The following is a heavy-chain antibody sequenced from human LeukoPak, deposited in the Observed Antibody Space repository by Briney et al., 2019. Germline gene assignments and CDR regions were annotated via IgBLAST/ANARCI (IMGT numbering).Heavy chain of an antibody. CDR1: GFTFSSYG. Sequence: PGGSLRLSCAASGFTFSSYGMHWVRQAPGKGLEWVAVISYGGSNKYYADSVKGRFTISRDNSKNTLYLQMNSLRAEDTAVYYCAKAGYGDYIGPFDYWGQGTLVTVSS. CDR2: ISYGGSNK. J-gene: IGHJ4*02. D-gene: IGHD4-17*01. V-gene: IGHV3-30*18. CDR3: AKAGYGDYIGPFDY.